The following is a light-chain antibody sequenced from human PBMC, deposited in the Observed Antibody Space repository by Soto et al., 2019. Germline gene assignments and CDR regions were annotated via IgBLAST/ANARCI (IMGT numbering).Light chain of an antibody. Sequence: VLTQSPGTLSLTSGERATLSCRASQSVGSNLAWYQQKPGQAPRLLIYRASTRATGVPARFSGSGSGTEFTLTISSLQSEDFAVYCCQHYNNWPLTFGGGTKVDIK. V-gene: IGKV3-15*01. CDR3: QHYNNWPLT. J-gene: IGKJ4*01. CDR2: RAS. CDR1: QSVGSN.